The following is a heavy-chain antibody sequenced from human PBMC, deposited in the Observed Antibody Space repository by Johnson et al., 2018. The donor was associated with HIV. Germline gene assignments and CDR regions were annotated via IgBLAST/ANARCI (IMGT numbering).Heavy chain of an antibody. CDR2: MSFDGSNK. J-gene: IGHJ3*02. V-gene: IGHV3-30*04. CDR3: AREGFIPVLLRGGAFDI. CDR1: GFTFSSYA. Sequence: QVQLVESGGGVVQPGRSLRLSCAASGFTFSSYAMHWVRQAPGKGLEWVSLMSFDGSNKDYADSVKGRFTISRDNSKNTLFLQMNSLTAGDTAVYYCAREGFIPVLLRGGAFDIWGQGTMVTVSS. D-gene: IGHD3-10*01.